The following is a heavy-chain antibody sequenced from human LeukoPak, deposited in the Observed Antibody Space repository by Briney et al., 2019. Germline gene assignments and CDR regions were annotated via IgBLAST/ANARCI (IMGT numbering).Heavy chain of an antibody. Sequence: GASVKLSCKASGYNFSSYYIQWVRQDPGQGLEWMGLLNPSRGTTAYAPKFQGRVTMTGDTSSNTVYMELRGLRSDDTAIYYCARDATRGIGGSYDLDFWGQGSLVTVSS. D-gene: IGHD3-16*01. CDR2: LNPSRGTT. CDR3: ARDATRGIGGSYDLDF. V-gene: IGHV1-46*01. J-gene: IGHJ4*02. CDR1: GYNFSSYY.